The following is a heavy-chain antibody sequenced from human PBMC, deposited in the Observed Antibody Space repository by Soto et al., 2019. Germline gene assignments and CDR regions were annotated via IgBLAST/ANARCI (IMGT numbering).Heavy chain of an antibody. CDR2: INHSVST. V-gene: IGHV4-34*01. J-gene: IGHJ6*02. Sequence: SGTLSLTCAVYGGSFSGYYWSWIRQPPGKGLEWIGEINHSVSTNYNPSLKSRVTISVDKSKNQFSLKLSSVTAADTAVYYCARVGCTERILEWLPCLYGMDVWGQGTTVTVSS. CDR3: ARVGCTERILEWLPCLYGMDV. D-gene: IGHD3-3*01. CDR1: GGSFSGYY.